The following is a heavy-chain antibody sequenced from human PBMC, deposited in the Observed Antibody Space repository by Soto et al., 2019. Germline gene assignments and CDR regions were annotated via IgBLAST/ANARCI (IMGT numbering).Heavy chain of an antibody. Sequence: QVPLVQSGAEVNKPRASVKVYCKASSYTFTSYGISWVRQAPGQVLEWMGWISAYNGNTNYAQKRQGRVTMTKDTSTSTAYMELRSLRDDVTAVDSGERAVAGPPDYWRQGALVTVSS. D-gene: IGHD6-19*01. CDR1: SYTFTSYG. CDR2: ISAYNGNT. V-gene: IGHV1-18*01. J-gene: IGHJ4*02. CDR3: ERAVAGPPDY.